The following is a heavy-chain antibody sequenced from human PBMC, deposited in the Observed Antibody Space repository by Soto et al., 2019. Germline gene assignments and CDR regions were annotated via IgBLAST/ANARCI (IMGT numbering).Heavy chain of an antibody. J-gene: IGHJ4*02. D-gene: IGHD3-22*01. CDR3: ARDWGDYYDSSGYYYVPWY. CDR1: GYTFTSYG. V-gene: IGHV1-18*01. Sequence: ASVKVSCKASGYTFTSYGISWVRQAPGQGLEWMGWISAYNGNTNYAQKLQGRVTMTTDTSTSTAYMELRSLRSDDTAVYYCARDWGDYYDSSGYYYVPWYRGQGTLVTVSS. CDR2: ISAYNGNT.